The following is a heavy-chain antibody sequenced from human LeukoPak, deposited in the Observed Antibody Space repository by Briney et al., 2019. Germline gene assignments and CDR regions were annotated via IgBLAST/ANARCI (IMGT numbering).Heavy chain of an antibody. CDR2: IRYDGSNK. CDR3: AKDRGSSPYFDY. CDR1: GFTFSSYG. J-gene: IGHJ4*02. Sequence: GGSLRLSFPASGFTFSSYGMHWVRQAPGKGLKWVAFIRYDGSNKYYADSVKGRFTISRDNSKNTLYLQMNSLRAEDTAVYYCAKDRGSSPYFDYWGQGTLVTVSS. V-gene: IGHV3-30*02. D-gene: IGHD6-13*01.